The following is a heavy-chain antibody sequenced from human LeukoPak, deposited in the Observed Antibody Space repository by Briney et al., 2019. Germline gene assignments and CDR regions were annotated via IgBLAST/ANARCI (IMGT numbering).Heavy chain of an antibody. Sequence: SETLSLTCAVYGGSFSGYYWSWIRQPPGKGLEWIGEINHSGSTNYNPSLKSRVTISVDTSKNQFSLKLSSVTAAGTAVYYCARGRTRVNWFDPWGQGTLVTVSS. J-gene: IGHJ5*02. D-gene: IGHD1-14*01. CDR2: INHSGST. V-gene: IGHV4-34*01. CDR1: GGSFSGYY. CDR3: ARGRTRVNWFDP.